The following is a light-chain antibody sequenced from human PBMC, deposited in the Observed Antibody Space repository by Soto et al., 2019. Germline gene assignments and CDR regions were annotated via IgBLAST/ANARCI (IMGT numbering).Light chain of an antibody. CDR2: WAS. CDR1: QSVLYSSNNKNY. Sequence: DIVMTQSPDSLAVSLGERATINCKSSQSVLYSSNNKNYLAWYQQKPGQPPKLLIYWASTRESGVPDRFSGSGSGTDFTLTISSLQAEDVAVYYCQQYYSTPQTFGQGTKGEIK. CDR3: QQYYSTPQT. J-gene: IGKJ1*01. V-gene: IGKV4-1*01.